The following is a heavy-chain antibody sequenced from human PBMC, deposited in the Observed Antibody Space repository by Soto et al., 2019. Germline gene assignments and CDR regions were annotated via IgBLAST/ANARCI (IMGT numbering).Heavy chain of an antibody. V-gene: IGHV4-59*08. J-gene: IGHJ4*02. CDR3: ARGGRDRWLVWGYFDY. CDR1: GGSISSYY. Sequence: PSETLSLTCTVSGGSISSYYWSWIRQPPGKGLEWIGYIYYSGSTNYNPSLKSRVTISVDTSKNHFSLKLSSVTAADTAVDYCARGGRDRWLVWGYFDYGGQGTLVTVSS. D-gene: IGHD6-19*01. CDR2: IYYSGST.